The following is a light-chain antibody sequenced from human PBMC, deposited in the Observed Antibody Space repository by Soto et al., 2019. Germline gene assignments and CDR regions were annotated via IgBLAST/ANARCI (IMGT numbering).Light chain of an antibody. CDR3: QKHSSIPV. J-gene: IGKJ3*01. V-gene: IGKV1-27*01. CDR1: KDIRNF. CDR2: AAS. Sequence: DIQMTQSPTSLSASVGDRVTITCRASKDIRNFVAWYQQKPGKAPKRLIYAASTLQSGVPSRFSGSGSGTDFTLTINSLQPDDVAAYACQKHSSIPVFGPGTKVEIK.